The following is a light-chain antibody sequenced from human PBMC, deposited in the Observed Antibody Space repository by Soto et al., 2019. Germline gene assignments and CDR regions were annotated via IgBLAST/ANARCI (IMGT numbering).Light chain of an antibody. Sequence: DIPMTQSPSSVSASVVDRVTITCRASQGISSLLAWYQQKPGKAPKLLIYAASSLQSGVPSRFSGSGSGTDFTLTIRSLQHEAFDNCYYQQANSFPYTFGEGTKVEIK. V-gene: IGKV1D-12*01. CDR2: AAS. CDR1: QGISSL. J-gene: IGKJ4*01. CDR3: QQANSFPYT.